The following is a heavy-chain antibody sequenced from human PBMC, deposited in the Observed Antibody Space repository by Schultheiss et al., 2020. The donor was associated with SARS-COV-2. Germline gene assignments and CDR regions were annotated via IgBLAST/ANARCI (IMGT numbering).Heavy chain of an antibody. CDR2: IYYSGST. Sequence: SETLSLTCAVYGGSFSGYYWSWIRQPPGKGLEWIGSIYYSGSTYYNPSLKSRVTISVDTSKNQFSLKLSSVTAADTAVYYCAREVDTAMVPKTDAFDIWGQGTMVTVSS. J-gene: IGHJ3*02. V-gene: IGHV4-34*01. CDR1: GGSFSGYY. CDR3: AREVDTAMVPKTDAFDI. D-gene: IGHD5-18*01.